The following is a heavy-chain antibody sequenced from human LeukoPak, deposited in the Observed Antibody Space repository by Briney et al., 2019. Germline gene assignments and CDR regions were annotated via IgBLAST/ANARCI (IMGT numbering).Heavy chain of an antibody. Sequence: GGSLRLSCAASGFTFSSYAMHWVRQAPGKGLEWVAVISYDGSNKYYADSVKSRFTISRDNSKNTLYLQMNSLRAEDTAVYYCARDHGYYFDYWGQGTLVTVSS. CDR3: ARDHGYYFDY. J-gene: IGHJ4*02. CDR1: GFTFSSYA. V-gene: IGHV3-30*04. CDR2: ISYDGSNK.